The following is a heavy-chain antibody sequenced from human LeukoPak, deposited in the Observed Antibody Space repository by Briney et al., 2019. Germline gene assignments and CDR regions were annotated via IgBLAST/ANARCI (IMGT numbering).Heavy chain of an antibody. CDR1: GYTFSGYY. J-gene: IGHJ4*02. Sequence: GASVKVSCKASGYTFSGYYIYWVRQPPGQGLEWMGWINPNSGVTNYAQKFQGRVTMTRDTSISTAYMELSRLRSDDTAVYYCARAITDRDYWGQGTLASVSS. CDR3: ARAITDRDY. V-gene: IGHV1-2*02. CDR2: INPNSGVT.